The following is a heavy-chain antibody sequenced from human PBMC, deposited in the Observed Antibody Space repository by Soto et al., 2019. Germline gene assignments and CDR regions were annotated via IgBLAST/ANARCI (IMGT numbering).Heavy chain of an antibody. CDR1: GGSISSYY. J-gene: IGHJ3*01. V-gene: IGHV4-59*01. CDR3: ARVWGGAFDL. CDR2: IYYSGST. D-gene: IGHD3-10*01. Sequence: QVQLQESGPGLVKPSETLSLTCTVSGGSISSYYWSWIRQPPGKGLGWIGYIYYSGSTNYNHSLKRRVTMSVDTFNTLFALELGSVSAAGTAVYYCARVWGGAFDLWGRGTMVTVSS.